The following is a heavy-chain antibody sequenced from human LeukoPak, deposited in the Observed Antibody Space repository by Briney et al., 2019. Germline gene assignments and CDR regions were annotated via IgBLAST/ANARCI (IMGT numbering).Heavy chain of an antibody. CDR2: INPSGGST. CDR3: ARDRGEHFDWLLSSHYYYYMDV. J-gene: IGHJ6*03. V-gene: IGHV1-46*01. D-gene: IGHD3-9*01. CDR1: RYTFTRYY. Sequence: GPSVKVSCEVSRYTFTRYYMHWVRHAPGQGLEWMGIINPSGGSTSYAQKFQGRVSMTRDTSTSTVYMELSSLRSEDTAVYYCARDRGEHFDWLLSSHYYYYMDVWGKGTTVTVSS.